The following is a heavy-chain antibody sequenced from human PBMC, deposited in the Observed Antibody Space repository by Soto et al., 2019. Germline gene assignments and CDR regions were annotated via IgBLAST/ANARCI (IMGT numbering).Heavy chain of an antibody. CDR1: GGTFSSYT. CDR3: ARASVGATSYYYGMDV. D-gene: IGHD1-26*01. CDR2: IIPILGIA. V-gene: IGHV1-69*02. Sequence: SVKVSCKASGGTFSSYTISWVRQAPGQGLEWMGRIIPILGIANYAQKFQGRVTITADESTSTAYMELSSLRSEDTAVYYCARASVGATSYYYGMDVWGQGTTVTVSS. J-gene: IGHJ6*02.